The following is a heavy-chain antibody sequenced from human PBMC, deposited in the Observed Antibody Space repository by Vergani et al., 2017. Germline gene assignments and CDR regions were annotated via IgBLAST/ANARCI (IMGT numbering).Heavy chain of an antibody. D-gene: IGHD6-13*01. Sequence: QVQLVESGGGVVQPGRSLRLSCAASGFTFSSYGTHWVRQAPGKGLEWVAVIWYDGSNKYYADSVKGRFTISRDNSKNTLYLQMNSLRAEDTAVYYCARAIGRRLAAAPPGDYWGQGTLVTVSS. J-gene: IGHJ4*02. CDR3: ARAIGRRLAAAPPGDY. CDR2: IWYDGSNK. V-gene: IGHV3-33*01. CDR1: GFTFSSYG.